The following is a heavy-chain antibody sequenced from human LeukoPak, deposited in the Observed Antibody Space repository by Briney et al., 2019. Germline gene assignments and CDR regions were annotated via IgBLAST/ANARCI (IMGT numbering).Heavy chain of an antibody. CDR3: ARDGLGRGEIAAAAYFDY. CDR2: IKPHSGAT. D-gene: IGHD6-13*01. CDR1: GYTFTDYY. V-gene: IGHV1-2*02. J-gene: IGHJ4*02. Sequence: ASVKVSCKASGYTFTDYYIHWVRQAPGQGLEWMGWIKPHSGATNYAQKSQGRVTMTSDTSISTAYMELRRLRSDDTAVYYCARDGLGRGEIAAAAYFDYWGQGTLVTVSS.